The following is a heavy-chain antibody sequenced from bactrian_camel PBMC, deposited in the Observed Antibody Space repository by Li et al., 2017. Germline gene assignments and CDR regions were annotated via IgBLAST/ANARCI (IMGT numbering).Heavy chain of an antibody. CDR3: AADTNCRVGCMVLADAADWPI. CDR2: VRKDGST. Sequence: HVQLVESGGGSVQAGGSLRLSCSVSGYTDLADMGWYRQAPGDNCALVSSVRKDGSTYYADSVKGRFALSHAGRTLYLQMNSLKSEDTAMYYCAADTNCRVGCMVLADAADWPIWGQGTQVTVS. V-gene: IGHV3S55*01. CDR1: GYTDLAD. J-gene: IGHJ4*01. D-gene: IGHD3*01.